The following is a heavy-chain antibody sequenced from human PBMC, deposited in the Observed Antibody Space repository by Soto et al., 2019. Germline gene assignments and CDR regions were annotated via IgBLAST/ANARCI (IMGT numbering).Heavy chain of an antibody. J-gene: IGHJ4*02. CDR3: ATTHLNFWSGYLGPYYFDY. D-gene: IGHD3-3*01. CDR2: INHSGST. Sequence: QVHLQQWGAGLLEPSETLSLTCAVYGGSFTGYHWSWIRQPPGKGLEWIGEINHSGSTNYNPSLKSRVTISLDRSKNQFSLKLSSVTAADTAVYYCATTHLNFWSGYLGPYYFDYWGQGTLVTVSS. CDR1: GGSFTGYH. V-gene: IGHV4-34*01.